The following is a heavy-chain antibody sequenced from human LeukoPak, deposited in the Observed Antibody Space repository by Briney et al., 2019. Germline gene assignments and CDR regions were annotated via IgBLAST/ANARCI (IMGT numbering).Heavy chain of an antibody. V-gene: IGHV1-46*01. CDR3: ARDPPKRFLAGYFDY. Sequence: ASVKVSCKASGYTFTSYYMHWVRQAPGQGLEWMGIINPSGGSTSYAQKFQGRVTMTRDTSTSTVYMELSSLRSEDTAVYYCARDPPKRFLAGYFDYWGQGTLVTVSS. CDR2: INPSGGST. J-gene: IGHJ4*02. D-gene: IGHD3-3*01. CDR1: GYTFTSYY.